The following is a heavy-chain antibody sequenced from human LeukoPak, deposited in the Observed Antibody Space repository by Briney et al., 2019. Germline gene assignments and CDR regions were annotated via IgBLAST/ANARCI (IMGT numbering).Heavy chain of an antibody. Sequence: GGSLRLSCTGSGFTLFTFNNDWMSWVRQTPGKGLEWVGRIKSKTDGGTTDYTAPVKGRFSISRDDSKNTVYLQVNSLKTEDTAVYYCTTDLLDYWGQGTLVTVSS. CDR3: TTDLLDY. CDR2: IKSKTDGGTT. J-gene: IGHJ4*02. CDR1: GFTLFTFNNDW. V-gene: IGHV3-15*01.